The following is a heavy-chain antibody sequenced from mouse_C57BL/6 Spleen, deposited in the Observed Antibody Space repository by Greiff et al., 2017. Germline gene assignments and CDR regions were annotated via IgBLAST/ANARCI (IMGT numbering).Heavy chain of an antibody. Sequence: VQLQRSGAELVMPGASVKLSCKASGYTFTSYWMHWVKQRPGQGLEWIGEIDPSDSYTNYNQKFKGKYTLTVDKSSSTAYMQLSSLTSEDSAVYYCARGNYYGSSYGNWYFDVWGTGTTVTVSS. J-gene: IGHJ1*03. CDR2: IDPSDSYT. D-gene: IGHD1-1*01. V-gene: IGHV1-69*01. CDR1: GYTFTSYW. CDR3: ARGNYYGSSYGNWYFDV.